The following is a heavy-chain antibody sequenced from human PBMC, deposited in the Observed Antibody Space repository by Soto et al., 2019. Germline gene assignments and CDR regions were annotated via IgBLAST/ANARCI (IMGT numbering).Heavy chain of an antibody. CDR1: GGSFSGYY. J-gene: IGHJ4*02. CDR3: ARAFRYNWNYALRNYFDY. V-gene: IGHV4-34*01. CDR2: INHSGST. Sequence: SETLSLTCAVYGGSFSGYYWSWIRQPPGKGLEWIGEINHSGSTNYNPSLKSRVTISVDTSKNQFSLKLSSVTAADTAVYYCARAFRYNWNYALRNYFDYWGQGTLVTVSS. D-gene: IGHD1-7*01.